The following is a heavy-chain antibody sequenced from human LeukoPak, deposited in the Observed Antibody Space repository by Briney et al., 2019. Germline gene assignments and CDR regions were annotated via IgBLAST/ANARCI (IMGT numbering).Heavy chain of an antibody. CDR3: VRRHMESSGWVPGYYFDY. CDR2: ISSSSSYI. D-gene: IGHD6-19*01. Sequence: GGSLRLSCAASGFTFSSYSMNWVRQAPGKGLEWVSSISSSSSYIYYADSVKGRFTISRDNARNSLYLQMNSLRAEDTAVYYCVRRHMESSGWVPGYYFDYWGQGTLVTVSS. J-gene: IGHJ4*02. V-gene: IGHV3-21*01. CDR1: GFTFSSYS.